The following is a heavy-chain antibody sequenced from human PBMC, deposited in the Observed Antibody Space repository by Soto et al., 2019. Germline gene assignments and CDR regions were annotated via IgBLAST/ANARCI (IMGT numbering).Heavy chain of an antibody. Sequence: VESLKITCEASPYSFTSYWIGCVRQMPGKGLEWTGIIYPGDSDTIYSPSSQGKVTIPADKSMSSAYPQWNSLPAPDTAMSYCARIPHSASSYYFVQWGEGTQVTV. CDR2: IYPGDSDT. CDR1: PYSFTSYW. D-gene: IGHD1-26*01. V-gene: IGHV5-51*01. J-gene: IGHJ4*02. CDR3: ARIPHSASSYYFVQ.